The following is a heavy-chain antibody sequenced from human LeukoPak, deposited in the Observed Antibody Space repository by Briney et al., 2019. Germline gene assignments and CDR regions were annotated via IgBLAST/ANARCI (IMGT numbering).Heavy chain of an antibody. J-gene: IGHJ4*02. CDR2: IYYSGST. CDR3: AGGGGTRVDY. D-gene: IGHD2-15*01. V-gene: IGHV4-39*01. Sequence: SETLSLTCTVSGGSISSSSYYWGWIRQPPGKGLEWIGSIYYSGSTYYNPSLKSRVTISVDTSKNQFSLKLSSVTAADTAVYYCAGGGGTRVDYWGQGTLVTVSS. CDR1: GGSISSSSYY.